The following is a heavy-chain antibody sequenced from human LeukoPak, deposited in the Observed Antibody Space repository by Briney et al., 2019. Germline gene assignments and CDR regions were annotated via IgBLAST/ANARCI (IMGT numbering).Heavy chain of an antibody. V-gene: IGHV4-4*07. J-gene: IGHJ4*02. CDR1: GGSISSYY. D-gene: IGHD6-19*01. CDR2: IHTSGST. Sequence: SGTLSLTCIVSGGSISSYYWSWIRQPAGKGLEWIGQIHTSGSTNYNPSLKSRVAMSVDTSKNQFSLELSSVTAADTAVYYCAGRAQTTGWSFDDWGQGALVTVSS. CDR3: AGRAQTTGWSFDD.